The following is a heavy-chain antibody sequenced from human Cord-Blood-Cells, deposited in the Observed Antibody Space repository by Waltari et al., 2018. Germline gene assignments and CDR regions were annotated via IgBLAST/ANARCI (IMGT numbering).Heavy chain of an antibody. J-gene: IGHJ3*02. CDR1: GGSISSSSYY. CDR2: IYYSGST. V-gene: IGHV4-39*01. D-gene: IGHD1-26*01. CDR3: ARQYSGSSHDAFDI. Sequence: QLQLQESGPGLVKPSETLSLTCTVSGGSISSSSYYWGWIRQPPGKGVEWIGSIYYSGSTYYNPSLKSRVTISVDTSKNQFSLKLSSVTAADTAVYYCARQYSGSSHDAFDIWGQGTMVTVSS.